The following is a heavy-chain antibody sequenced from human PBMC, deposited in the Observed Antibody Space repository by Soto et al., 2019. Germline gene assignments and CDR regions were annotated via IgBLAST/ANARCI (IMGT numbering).Heavy chain of an antibody. CDR1: GGSISSSSYY. V-gene: IGHV4-39*02. CDR2: IYYSGNT. J-gene: IGHJ4*02. CDR3: ARLIGYCSSTSCYFVY. Sequence: QLQLQESGPGLVKPSETLSLTCTVSGGSISSSSYYWGWIRQPPGKGLEWIRSIYYSGNTYYNPSLKSRVTISVDTSKNHFSLKLSSVTAADTAVYYCARLIGYCSSTSCYFVYWGQGTLVTVSS. D-gene: IGHD2-2*01.